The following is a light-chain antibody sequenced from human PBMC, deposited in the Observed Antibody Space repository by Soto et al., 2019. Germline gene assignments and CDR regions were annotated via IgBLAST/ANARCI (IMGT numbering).Light chain of an antibody. CDR3: QQYNNWPFT. CDR2: GAS. V-gene: IGKV3-15*01. J-gene: IGKJ3*01. Sequence: EIVMTQSPATLSVSPGERATLSCRASQSISSNLAWYQQKPGQAPRLLIYGASTRATRIPATFSRNGSGTEFTLTISSLQSEDFAVYYCQQYNNWPFTFGLGTKVDIK. CDR1: QSISSN.